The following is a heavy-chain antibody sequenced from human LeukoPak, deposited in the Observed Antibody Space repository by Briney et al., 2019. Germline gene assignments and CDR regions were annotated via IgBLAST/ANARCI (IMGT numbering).Heavy chain of an antibody. Sequence: PGGSLRLSCAASGFTFSSYGMHWVRQAPGKGLEWVAFIRYDGSNKYYADSVKGRFTISRDNSKNTLYLQMNSLRAEDTAVYYCAKSGGIVVVTAPTYFDYWGQGTLVTVSS. J-gene: IGHJ4*02. V-gene: IGHV3-30*02. CDR3: AKSGGIVVVTAPTYFDY. CDR1: GFTFSSYG. D-gene: IGHD2-21*02. CDR2: IRYDGSNK.